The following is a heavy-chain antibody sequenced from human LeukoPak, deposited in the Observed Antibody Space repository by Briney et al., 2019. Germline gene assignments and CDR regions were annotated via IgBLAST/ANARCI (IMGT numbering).Heavy chain of an antibody. CDR2: LDSGGSA. Sequence: GGSLRLSCAASGFTVSDNYMSWFRQAPGKGLEWLSVLDSGGSAIYADSVRGRFTISRDNSKNTLHLQMDSLTIEDSALYYYARDHVVASGAVAYWGQGTLVTVSS. J-gene: IGHJ4*02. D-gene: IGHD2-15*01. V-gene: IGHV3-53*01. CDR1: GFTVSDNY. CDR3: ARDHVVASGAVAY.